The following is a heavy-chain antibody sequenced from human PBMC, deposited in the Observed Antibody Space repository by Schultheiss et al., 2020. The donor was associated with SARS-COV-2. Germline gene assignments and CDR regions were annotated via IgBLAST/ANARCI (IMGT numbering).Heavy chain of an antibody. J-gene: IGHJ3*02. CDR1: GGSFSGYY. D-gene: IGHD4-11*01. CDR3: ARGSNYDAFDI. Sequence: SETLSLTCAVYGGSFSGYYWSWIRQPAGKGLEWIGRIYTSGSTNYNPSLKSRVTISVDTSKNQFSLKLSSVTAADTAVYYCARGSNYDAFDIWGQGTMVTVSS. CDR2: IYTSGST. V-gene: IGHV4-59*10.